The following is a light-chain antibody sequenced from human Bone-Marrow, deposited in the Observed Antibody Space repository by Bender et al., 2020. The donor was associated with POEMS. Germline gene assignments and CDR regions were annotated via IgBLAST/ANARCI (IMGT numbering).Light chain of an antibody. CDR3: VAWDDTLNGWV. CDR2: RNN. J-gene: IGLJ2*01. Sequence: QSLLTQPPSVSGAPGQRVTISCTGSSSNIGAGYDVYWYQQLPGTAPKLLIYRNNQRPSGIPDRFSGSMSGTSASLAISGLHSEDEADYYCVAWDDTLNGWVFGGGTKLTVL. CDR1: SSNIGAGYD. V-gene: IGLV1-50*01.